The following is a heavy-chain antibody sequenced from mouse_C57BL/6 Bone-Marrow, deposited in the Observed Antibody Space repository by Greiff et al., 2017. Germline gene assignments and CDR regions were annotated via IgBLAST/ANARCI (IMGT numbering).Heavy chain of an antibody. Sequence: QVQLQHPGAELVKPGASVKLSCKASGYTFTSYWMHWVKQRPGQGLEWIGMIHPNSGSTNYNEKFKSKATLTVDKSSSTAYMQLSSLTSEDSAVYYCASPFSNYWYFDVWGTGTTVTVSS. D-gene: IGHD1-3*01. CDR1: GYTFTSYW. V-gene: IGHV1-64*01. CDR3: ASPFSNYWYFDV. J-gene: IGHJ1*03. CDR2: IHPNSGST.